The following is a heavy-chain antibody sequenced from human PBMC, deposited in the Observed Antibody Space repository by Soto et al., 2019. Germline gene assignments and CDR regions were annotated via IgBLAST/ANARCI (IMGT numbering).Heavy chain of an antibody. CDR2: ISGNGGTT. D-gene: IGHD6-19*01. CDR3: AKRFAYSSGLDGFDI. CDR1: GFTYTRYS. V-gene: IGHV3-23*01. J-gene: IGHJ3*02. Sequence: PGGSLRLSCAASGFTYTRYSMNWVRQGPGKGLEWVSGISGNGGTTYYADSVKGRFIISRDNSKNTLFLQMNSLRAEDSATYYCAKRFAYSSGLDGFDIWGQGTMVTVSS.